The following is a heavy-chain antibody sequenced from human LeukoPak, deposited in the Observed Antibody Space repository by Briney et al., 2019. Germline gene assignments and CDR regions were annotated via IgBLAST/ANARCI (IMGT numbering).Heavy chain of an antibody. Sequence: GGSLRLSCAASGFTVSSNYMSWVRQAPGKWLEWVSVIYSGGSTHYADSVKGRFTISRDNSKQTLYLKMNSLRAEDTAVYYCARDPAMGAKEYYYGMDVWGQGTTVTVSS. D-gene: IGHD5-18*01. CDR3: ARDPAMGAKEYYYGMDV. CDR2: IYSGGST. V-gene: IGHV3-66*01. CDR1: GFTVSSNY. J-gene: IGHJ6*02.